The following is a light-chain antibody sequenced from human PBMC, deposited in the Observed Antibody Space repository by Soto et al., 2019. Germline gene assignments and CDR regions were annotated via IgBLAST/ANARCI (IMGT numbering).Light chain of an antibody. CDR1: QSISSY. V-gene: IGKV1-39*01. CDR3: QQSYSTLTFT. J-gene: IGKJ4*01. Sequence: DIQMTQSPSSLSAFVGDRVTITCRASQSISSYLNWYQQKPGKAPNLLVYAASNLQSGVPSRFSGSGSGTNFTLTVSSLQPEDFATYYCQQSYSTLTFTFGGGTKVEIK. CDR2: AAS.